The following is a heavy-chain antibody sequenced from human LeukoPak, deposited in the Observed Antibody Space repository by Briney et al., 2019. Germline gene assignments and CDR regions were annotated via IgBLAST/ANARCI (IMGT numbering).Heavy chain of an antibody. Sequence: PRRSLRLSCAASGFTFSTYAMHWVRQAPGKGLEYVSAISSNGGDTYYANSVKGRFTISRDNSKNMLYLQMGSLRPEDMAVYYCARERGSSGWTFDYWGQGTLVTVSS. V-gene: IGHV3-64*01. CDR1: GFTFSTYA. J-gene: IGHJ4*02. CDR3: ARERGSSGWTFDY. D-gene: IGHD6-19*01. CDR2: ISSNGGDT.